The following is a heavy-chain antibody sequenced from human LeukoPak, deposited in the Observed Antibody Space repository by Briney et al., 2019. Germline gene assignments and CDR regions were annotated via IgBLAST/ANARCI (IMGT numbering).Heavy chain of an antibody. J-gene: IGHJ5*02. V-gene: IGHV3-33*01. CDR3: ARDRGYCSSTSCRMVDWFDP. Sequence: GGSLRLSCAASGFTFSSYGMHWVRQAPGKGLEWVAVIWYDGSNKYYADSVKGRFTISRDNSKNTLYLQMNSLRAEDTAVYYCARDRGYCSSTSCRMVDWFDPWGQGTLVTVSS. D-gene: IGHD2-2*01. CDR1: GFTFSSYG. CDR2: IWYDGSNK.